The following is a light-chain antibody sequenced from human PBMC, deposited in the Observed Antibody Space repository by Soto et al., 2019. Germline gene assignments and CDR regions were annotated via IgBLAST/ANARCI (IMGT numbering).Light chain of an antibody. CDR3: HQRQSWPRT. CDR1: QSISSW. V-gene: IGKV3-11*01. CDR2: QTS. J-gene: IGKJ1*01. Sequence: TQPPSTRSASVEDRVTITVRASQSISSWLAWYQHRPGQAPRLLIYQTSIRAAGIPARFSASGSGTDFTLTISDVQPEDFALYYCHQRQSWPRTFGQGTKVDIK.